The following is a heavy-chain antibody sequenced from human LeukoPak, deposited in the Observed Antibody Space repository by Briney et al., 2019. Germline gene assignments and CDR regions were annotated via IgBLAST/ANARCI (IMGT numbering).Heavy chain of an antibody. Sequence: PGGSLRLSCEASGFTFSTYSMNWVRQAPGKGLEWVSSISTSGYIYYADSVKGRFTISRDNSKNTLYLQMNSLRAEDTAVYYCAKKGATTGDFDYWGQGTLVTVSS. D-gene: IGHD1-26*01. CDR1: GFTFSTYS. CDR2: ISTSGYI. J-gene: IGHJ4*02. V-gene: IGHV3-21*03. CDR3: AKKGATTGDFDY.